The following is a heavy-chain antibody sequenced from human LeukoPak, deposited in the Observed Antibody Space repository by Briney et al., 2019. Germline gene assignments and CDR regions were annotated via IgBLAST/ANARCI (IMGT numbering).Heavy chain of an antibody. Sequence: SETLSLTCTVSGYSISSDYYWGWIRQPPGKGLEWIGYIYYSGSTYYNPSLKSRVTISVDTSKNQFSLKLSSVTAADTAVYYCAGEGLLWFGELFFWGQGTLVTVSS. CDR2: IYYSGST. CDR1: GYSISSDYY. V-gene: IGHV4-38-2*02. J-gene: IGHJ4*02. CDR3: AGEGLLWFGELFF. D-gene: IGHD3-10*01.